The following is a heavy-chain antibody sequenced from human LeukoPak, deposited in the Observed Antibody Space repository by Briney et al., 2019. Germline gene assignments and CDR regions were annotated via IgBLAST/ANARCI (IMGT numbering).Heavy chain of an antibody. Sequence: GRSLRLSCAASGFTFSPYAMHWVRQAPGKGLEWVAVISYDGSNTYYADSVKGRLTISRDNSKNTLYLQMNSLRTDDTAVYYCARAVKWLSPHFDYWGQGTLVTVSS. J-gene: IGHJ4*02. D-gene: IGHD3-22*01. CDR3: ARAVKWLSPHFDY. CDR1: GFTFSPYA. V-gene: IGHV3-30-3*01. CDR2: ISYDGSNT.